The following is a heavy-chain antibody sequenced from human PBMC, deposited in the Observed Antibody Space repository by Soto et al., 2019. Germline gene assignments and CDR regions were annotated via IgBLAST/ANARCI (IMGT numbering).Heavy chain of an antibody. CDR2: IFYSGST. CDR3: ARRYGWLYFDY. J-gene: IGHJ4*02. Sequence: PSETLSLTCTVSGDSISSSNYFWGWIRQPPGKGLEWIGTIFYSGSTYYNPSLKSRVTISVDTSKNQFYLKLTSVTAADTALYYCARRYGWLYFDYWGQGSLVTVSS. V-gene: IGHV4-39*01. D-gene: IGHD3-10*01. CDR1: GDSISSSNYF.